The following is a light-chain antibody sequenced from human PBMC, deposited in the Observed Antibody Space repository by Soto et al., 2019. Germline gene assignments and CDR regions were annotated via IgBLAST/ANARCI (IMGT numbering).Light chain of an antibody. CDR3: QQSYSTPWA. V-gene: IGKV1-39*01. J-gene: IGKJ1*01. CDR1: QRISTY. Sequence: DIQMTQSPSTLSGSVGDRVTITCRASQRISTYLNWYQHKPGKAPKLLIYAASSLQSGVPSRFSGSGVGTDFTLTISSLQPEDFAAYYCQQSYSTPWAFGQWTKVDIK. CDR2: AAS.